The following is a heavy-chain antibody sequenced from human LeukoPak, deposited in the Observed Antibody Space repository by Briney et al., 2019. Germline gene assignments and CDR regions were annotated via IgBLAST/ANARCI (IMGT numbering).Heavy chain of an antibody. Sequence: SETLSLTCTVSGGSISSSSYYWGWIPQPPGKGLDRIWSSYYSGSTYYNRSIKSRVTISVDTSTNQFSLKLSSVTAADTAVYYCARSHGSGSYYNLNDYWGQGTLVTVSS. CDR2: SYYSGST. D-gene: IGHD3-10*01. V-gene: IGHV4-39*07. J-gene: IGHJ4*02. CDR1: GGSISSSSYY. CDR3: ARSHGSGSYYNLNDY.